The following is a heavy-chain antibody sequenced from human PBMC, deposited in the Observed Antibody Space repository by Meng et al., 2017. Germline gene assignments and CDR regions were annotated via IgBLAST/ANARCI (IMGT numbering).Heavy chain of an antibody. CDR1: GFYFSNAW. D-gene: IGHD3-9*01. CDR3: TWDDKAVSDY. Sequence: VDLVESGGDLVKPGGSLRRSCAASGFYFSNAWMSWVRQAPGKGLEWVGRIKSNTDGGTAEYAAPVTGRFTISRDDSKSTLYLQMSGLRIDDTGVYYCTWDDKAVSDYWGQGTLVTVSS. J-gene: IGHJ4*02. CDR2: IKSNTDGGTA. V-gene: IGHV3-15*01.